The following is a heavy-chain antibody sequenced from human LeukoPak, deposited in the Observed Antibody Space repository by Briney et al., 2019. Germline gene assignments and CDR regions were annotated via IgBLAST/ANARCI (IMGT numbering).Heavy chain of an antibody. CDR2: IYTSGST. V-gene: IGHV4-61*02. J-gene: IGHJ2*01. D-gene: IGHD4-17*01. CDR3: ARDTTVTDGYFDL. Sequence: PSETLSLTCTVSGGSISSGSYYWSWIRLPAGKGLEWIGRIYTSGSTNYNPSLKSRVTMSVDTSKNQSSLKLSSVTAADTAVYYCARDTTVTDGYFDLWGRGTLVTVSS. CDR1: GGSISSGSYY.